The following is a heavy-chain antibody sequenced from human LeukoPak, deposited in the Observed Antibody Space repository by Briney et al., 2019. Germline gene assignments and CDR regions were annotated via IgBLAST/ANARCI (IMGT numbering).Heavy chain of an antibody. CDR2: TIPIFGTA. CDR3: AGEHYDILTGYYMSYFDY. D-gene: IGHD3-9*01. Sequence: ASVKVSCKASGGTFSSYAISWVRQAPGQGLEWMGGTIPIFGTANYAQKFQGRVTITTDESTSTAYMELSSLRSEDTAVYYCAGEHYDILTGYYMSYFDYWGQGTLVTVSS. CDR1: GGTFSSYA. J-gene: IGHJ4*02. V-gene: IGHV1-69*05.